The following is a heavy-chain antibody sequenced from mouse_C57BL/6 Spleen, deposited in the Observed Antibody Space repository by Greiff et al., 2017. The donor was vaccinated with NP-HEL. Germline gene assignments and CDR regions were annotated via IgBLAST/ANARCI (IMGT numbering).Heavy chain of an antibody. CDR2: ISDGGSYT. D-gene: IGHD2-14*01. V-gene: IGHV5-4*01. J-gene: IGHJ4*01. CDR1: GFTFSSYA. Sequence: EVKLMESGGGLVKPGGSLKLSCAASGFTFSSYAMSWVRQTPEKRLEWVATISDGGSYTYYPDNVKGRFTISRDHAKNNLYLQMIHLKSEETAMYYCARDWGVRRDYYAMDYWGKGTSVTVSS. CDR3: ARDWGVRRDYYAMDY.